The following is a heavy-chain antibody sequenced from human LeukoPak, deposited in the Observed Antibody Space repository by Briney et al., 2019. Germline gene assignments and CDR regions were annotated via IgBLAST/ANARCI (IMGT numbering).Heavy chain of an antibody. J-gene: IGHJ4*02. CDR1: GGSISSYY. CDR2: IYYSGST. Sequence: SETLSLTCTVSGGSISSYYCSWIRQPPGKGLEWIGYIYYSGSTNYNPSLKSRVTISVDTSKNQFSLKLSSVTAADTAVYYCARGGLRTYFDYWGQGTLVTVSS. CDR3: ARGGLRTYFDY. V-gene: IGHV4-59*01. D-gene: IGHD4-17*01.